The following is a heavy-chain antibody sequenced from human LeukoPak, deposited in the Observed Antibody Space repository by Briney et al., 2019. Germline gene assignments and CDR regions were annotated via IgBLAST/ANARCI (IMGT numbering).Heavy chain of an antibody. CDR1: GYIFTTYW. CDR3: ARTSSSSWYVGSAFDY. V-gene: IGHV5-51*01. Sequence: GESLKISCKASGYIFTTYWIGWVRQMPGKGLEWMGIIYPGDSDTRYSPSFQGQVTISADKSISTAYLQWSSLKASDTAMYYCARTSSSSWYVGSAFDYWGQGTLVTVSS. J-gene: IGHJ4*02. D-gene: IGHD6-13*01. CDR2: IYPGDSDT.